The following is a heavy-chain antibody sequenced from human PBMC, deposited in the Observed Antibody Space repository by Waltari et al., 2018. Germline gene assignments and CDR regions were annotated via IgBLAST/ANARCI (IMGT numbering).Heavy chain of an antibody. J-gene: IGHJ6*03. V-gene: IGHV4-34*01. D-gene: IGHD3-10*01. CDR1: GGSFSGYY. Sequence: QVQLQQWGAGLLKPSETLSLTCAVYGGSFSGYYWSWIRQPPGKGLEWIGEINHSGSTNYNPSLKSRVTISVDTSKNQFSLKLSSVTAADTAVYYCARSYYYGSGSYYWYYYYYMDVWGKGTTVTVSS. CDR3: ARSYYYGSGSYYWYYYYYMDV. CDR2: INHSGST.